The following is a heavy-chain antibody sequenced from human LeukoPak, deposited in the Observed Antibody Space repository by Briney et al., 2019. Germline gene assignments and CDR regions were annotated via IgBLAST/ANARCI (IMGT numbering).Heavy chain of an antibody. CDR1: GGTFSSYA. Sequence: SVKVSCKASGGTFSSYAISWVRQAPGQGLEWMGGITPIFATPSYAQKFQGRVTITADESTSTAYMELSGLRSEDTAVYYCARWAGYCRITNCYSAFDYWGQGTLVTVSS. D-gene: IGHD2-2*02. CDR2: ITPIFATP. V-gene: IGHV1-69*13. J-gene: IGHJ4*02. CDR3: ARWAGYCRITNCYSAFDY.